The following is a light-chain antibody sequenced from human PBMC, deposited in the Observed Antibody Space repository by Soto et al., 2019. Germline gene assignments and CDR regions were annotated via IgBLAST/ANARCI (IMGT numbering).Light chain of an antibody. CDR1: SSNIGSNT. CDR3: AAWXXXXNXXX. J-gene: IGLJ2*01. Sequence: QSVLTQTPSASGTPGQRVTISCSGSSSNIGSNTVNWYQQLPGTAPKLLIYSNNQRPSGVPDRFSGSKSGTSASLAISGLQSEDEADYYCAAWXXXXNXXXXGGGTKLT. V-gene: IGLV1-44*01. CDR2: SNN.